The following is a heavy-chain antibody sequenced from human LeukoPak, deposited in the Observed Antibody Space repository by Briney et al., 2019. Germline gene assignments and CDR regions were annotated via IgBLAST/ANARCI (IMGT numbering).Heavy chain of an antibody. J-gene: IGHJ4*02. CDR2: ISGSGGST. CDR3: AKTMGGYLPSAFDY. V-gene: IGHV3-23*01. Sequence: PGGSLRLSCAVSGFTFSSYAMNWVRQAPGKGLEWVSTISGSGGSTYYTDSVKGRFTISRDNSKNTVYLQMNSLRAEDTAVYYCAKTMGGYLPSAFDYWGQGTLVTVSS. CDR1: GFTFSSYA. D-gene: IGHD3-22*01.